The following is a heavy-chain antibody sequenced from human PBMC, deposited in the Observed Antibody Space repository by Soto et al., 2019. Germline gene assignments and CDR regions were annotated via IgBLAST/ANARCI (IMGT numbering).Heavy chain of an antibody. CDR3: ARAGSWYGHSYYYYGMDV. D-gene: IGHD6-13*01. Sequence: EVQLVESGGGLVQPGGSLRLSCVASGFTFSSYWMSWVRQAPGKGLEWVANIKQDGSEKDYVDSVKGRFTISRDNAKNSLYLQMNSLRAEDTAVYYCARAGSWYGHSYYYYGMDVWGQGTTVTVSS. J-gene: IGHJ6*02. CDR2: IKQDGSEK. V-gene: IGHV3-7*01. CDR1: GFTFSSYW.